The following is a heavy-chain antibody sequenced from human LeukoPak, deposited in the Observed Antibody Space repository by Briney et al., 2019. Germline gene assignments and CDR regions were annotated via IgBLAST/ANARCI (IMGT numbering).Heavy chain of an antibody. V-gene: IGHV4-59*01. CDR1: GGSISSYY. CDR2: IYYSGST. J-gene: IGHJ4*02. CDR3: ARGRGYSYVDY. Sequence: SETLSLTCTVSGGSISSYYWSWIRQPPGKGLEWIGYIYYSGSTNYNPSLKSRVTISVDTSKNQFSLKLSSVTAADTAVCYCARGRGYSYVDYWGQGTLVTVSS. D-gene: IGHD5-18*01.